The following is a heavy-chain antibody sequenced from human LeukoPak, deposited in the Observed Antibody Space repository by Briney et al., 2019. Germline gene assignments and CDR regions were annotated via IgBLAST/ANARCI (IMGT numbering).Heavy chain of an antibody. D-gene: IGHD6-19*01. CDR2: ISSSGSTI. V-gene: IGHV3-11*01. J-gene: IGHJ4*02. CDR3: AKAPPPALKSGWYPDYFDN. CDR1: GFTFSDYY. Sequence: GGSLRLSCAASGFTFSDYYMSWIRQAPGKGLEWVSYISSSGSTIYYADSVKGRFTISRDNAKNSLYLQMNSLRAEDTAVYYCAKAPPPALKSGWYPDYFDNWGQGTLVTVSS.